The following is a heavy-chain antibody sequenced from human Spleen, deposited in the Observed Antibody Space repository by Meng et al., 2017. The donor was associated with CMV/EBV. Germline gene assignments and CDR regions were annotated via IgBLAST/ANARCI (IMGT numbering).Heavy chain of an antibody. J-gene: IGHJ4*02. CDR3: ARDSTYYDYIWGSYRPQYYFDH. Sequence: SETLSLTCTVSGGSISSYYWSWIRQPAGKGLEWIGRIYTSGSTNYNPSLKSRVTMSVDTSKNQFSLKLRSVTAADTAVYYCARDSTYYDYIWGSYRPQYYFDHWGQGALVTVSS. CDR2: IYTSGST. D-gene: IGHD3-16*02. CDR1: GGSISSYY. V-gene: IGHV4-4*07.